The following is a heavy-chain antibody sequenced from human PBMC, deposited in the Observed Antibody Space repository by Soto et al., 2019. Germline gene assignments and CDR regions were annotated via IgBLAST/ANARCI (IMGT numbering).Heavy chain of an antibody. Sequence: ASVKVSCKASGYTFTGYYMHWVRQAPGQGLEWMGWINPNSGGTNYAQKFQGWVTMTRDTSISSAYMELSRLRSDDTAVYYCAGQYCISTSCYGQHYYYYYMDVWGKGTTVTVSS. CDR1: GYTFTGYY. D-gene: IGHD2-2*01. J-gene: IGHJ6*03. CDR2: INPNSGGT. CDR3: AGQYCISTSCYGQHYYYYYMDV. V-gene: IGHV1-2*04.